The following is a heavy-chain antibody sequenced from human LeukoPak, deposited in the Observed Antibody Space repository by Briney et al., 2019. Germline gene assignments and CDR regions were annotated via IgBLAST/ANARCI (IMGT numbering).Heavy chain of an antibody. CDR1: GYTFTNYH. Sequence: GASVKVSCKASGYTFTNYHMYWVRQAPGQGLEWMGIINPSGGRTRYAQKFQGRVTMTRDMSTSTVYMELSSLRSEDTAVYYCARDWDGEGGNYYGVTYWGQGTLVTVSS. CDR2: INPSGGRT. D-gene: IGHD1-26*01. J-gene: IGHJ4*02. V-gene: IGHV1-46*01. CDR3: ARDWDGEGGNYYGVTY.